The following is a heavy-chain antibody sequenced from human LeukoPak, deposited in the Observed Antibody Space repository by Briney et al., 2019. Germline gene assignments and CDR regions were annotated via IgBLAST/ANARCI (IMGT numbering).Heavy chain of an antibody. Sequence: TSETLSPTCTVSGGSISSGSCYWSWIRQPAGKGLEWIGRIYTSGSTNYNPSLKSRVTISVDTSKNQFSLKLSSVTAADTAVYYCARDRVGYGSGSCREWYYMDVWGKGTTVTISS. CDR1: GGSISSGSCY. CDR2: IYTSGST. J-gene: IGHJ6*03. V-gene: IGHV4-61*02. CDR3: ARDRVGYGSGSCREWYYMDV. D-gene: IGHD3-10*01.